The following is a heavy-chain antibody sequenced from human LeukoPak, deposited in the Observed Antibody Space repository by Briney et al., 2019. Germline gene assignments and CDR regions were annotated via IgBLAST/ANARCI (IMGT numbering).Heavy chain of an antibody. J-gene: IGHJ4*02. Sequence: PGGSLRLSCAASGFTLNNFAMSWVRQAPGKGLEWVSSISSNGGTIYYADSVQGRFTISRDNSKNTVYLQMNSPRAEDTALYFCAKGYSRGDSFFVYWGQGTLVTVSS. CDR1: GFTLNNFA. D-gene: IGHD5-12*01. CDR3: AKGYSRGDSFFVY. CDR2: ISSNGGTI. V-gene: IGHV3-23*01.